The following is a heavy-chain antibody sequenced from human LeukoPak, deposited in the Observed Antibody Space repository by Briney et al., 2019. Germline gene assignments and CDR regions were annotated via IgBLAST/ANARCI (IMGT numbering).Heavy chain of an antibody. V-gene: IGHV4-39*07. CDR2: IYCSGST. CDR1: GGSISSSSYY. Sequence: PSETLSLTCTVSGGSISSSSYYWGWIRQPPGKGLEWIGSIYCSGSTYYNPSLKSRVTISVDTSKNQFSLKLSSVTAADTAVYYCARGGGYYYYYMDVWGKGTTVTVSS. J-gene: IGHJ6*03. CDR3: ARGGGYYYYYMDV. D-gene: IGHD2-15*01.